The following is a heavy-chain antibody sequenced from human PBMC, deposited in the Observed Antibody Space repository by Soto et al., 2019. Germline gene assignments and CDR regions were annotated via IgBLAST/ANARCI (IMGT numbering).Heavy chain of an antibody. D-gene: IGHD3-10*01. CDR2: IYYSGST. CDR3: ARRGRARGETWFDP. Sequence: SETLSLTCTVSGGSISSSSYYWGWIRQPPGKGLEWIGSIYYSGSTYYNPSLKSRVTISVDTSKNQFSLKLSSVTAADTAVYYCARRGRARGETWFDPWGQGTLVTVSS. V-gene: IGHV4-39*01. J-gene: IGHJ5*02. CDR1: GGSISSSSYY.